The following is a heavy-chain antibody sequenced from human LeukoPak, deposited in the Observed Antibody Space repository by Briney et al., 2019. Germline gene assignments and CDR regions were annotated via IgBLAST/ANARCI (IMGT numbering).Heavy chain of an antibody. D-gene: IGHD1-26*01. CDR1: GLTFSNYG. CDR3: ATEPGDYYYGMDV. J-gene: IGHJ6*04. Sequence: GGSLRLSCAASGLTFSNYGMHWVRQAPGKGLEGVAVIWYDGSNKYYADSVKGRFTISTDNSNNTLYLQMNSLRAEDTAVYYCATEPGDYYYGMDVWGKGTTVTVSS. CDR2: IWYDGSNK. V-gene: IGHV3-33*01.